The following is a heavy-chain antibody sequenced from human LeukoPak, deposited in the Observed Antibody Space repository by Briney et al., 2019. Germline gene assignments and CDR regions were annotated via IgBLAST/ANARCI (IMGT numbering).Heavy chain of an antibody. CDR3: AREVAARPFHFYYYMDV. J-gene: IGHJ6*03. D-gene: IGHD6-6*01. CDR2: INHTGST. Sequence: SETLSLTCTVSGGSISSSSYYWGWIRRPPGKGLEWIGEINHTGSTNYNPSLKSRVTISTDASKSQFFLKLTSVTAADTAVYYCAREVAARPFHFYYYMDVWGKGTTVTVSS. CDR1: GGSISSSSYY. V-gene: IGHV4-39*07.